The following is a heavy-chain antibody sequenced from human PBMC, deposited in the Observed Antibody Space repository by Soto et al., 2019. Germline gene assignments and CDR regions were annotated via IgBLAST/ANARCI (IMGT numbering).Heavy chain of an antibody. V-gene: IGHV1-69*01. CDR3: ARNGHGEIRPLGY. CDR1: GGTFSSYA. D-gene: IGHD2-8*01. Sequence: QVQLVHSGAEVKKPGSSVKVSCKASGGTFSSYAISWVRQAPGQVLEWMGGSIPIFGTANYEQKCQGRVTITGDESTSTAYMELSSLRSEDTAVYYCARNGHGEIRPLGYWGQGTLVTVSS. CDR2: SIPIFGTA. J-gene: IGHJ4*02.